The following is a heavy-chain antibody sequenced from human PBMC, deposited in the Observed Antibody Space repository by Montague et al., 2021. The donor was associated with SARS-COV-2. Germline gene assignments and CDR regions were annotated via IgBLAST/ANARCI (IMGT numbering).Heavy chain of an antibody. J-gene: IGHJ6*04. Sequence: SLRLSCAASGFTFSSHDMHWVRQSPGKGLQWVSAIGTAGDTYYEGSVESRFTVSREDAKSSLSLQMTSLTAGDTAVYYCAKAHADSVYHFWSGSVTSTSLDVWGKGTAVTVSS. D-gene: IGHD3-3*01. CDR3: AKAHADSVYHFWSGSVTSTSLDV. CDR2: IGTAGDT. CDR1: GFTFSSHD. V-gene: IGHV3-13*01.